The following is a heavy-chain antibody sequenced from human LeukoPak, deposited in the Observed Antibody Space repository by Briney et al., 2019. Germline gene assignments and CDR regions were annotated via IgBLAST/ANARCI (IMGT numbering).Heavy chain of an antibody. CDR2: TYYRSKWYN. V-gene: IGHV6-1*01. J-gene: IGHJ4*02. CDR1: GPSDSSNSGS. CDR3: GRGQSGLDY. Sequence: SQTLSLTCAISGPSDSSNSGSWNGIRQSPSRGLEWLGRTYYRSKWYNDYAESVKSRINIKPDTSRNQFSLQLNSVTPQDTAVYYCGRGQSGLDYWGQGTLVTVSS.